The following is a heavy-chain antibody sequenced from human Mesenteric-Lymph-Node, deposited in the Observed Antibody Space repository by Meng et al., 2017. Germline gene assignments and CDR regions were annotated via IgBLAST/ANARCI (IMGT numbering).Heavy chain of an antibody. CDR1: GGTFSSYA. Sequence: SVKVSCKASGGTFSSYAISWVRQAPGQGLEWMGGIIPIFGTANYAQKFQGRVTITTDESTSTAYMELSSLRSEDTAVYYCASARTHSSGWYDRDYWGQGTLVTVSS. V-gene: IGHV1-69*05. CDR3: ASARTHSSGWYDRDY. J-gene: IGHJ4*02. CDR2: IIPIFGTA. D-gene: IGHD6-19*01.